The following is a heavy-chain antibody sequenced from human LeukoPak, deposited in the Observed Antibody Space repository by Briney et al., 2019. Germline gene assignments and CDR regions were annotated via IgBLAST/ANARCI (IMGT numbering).Heavy chain of an antibody. CDR2: VYYSGST. Sequence: SETLSLTCTVSGGSISSYYWSWIRQPPGKGLEWIGYVYYSGSTNYNPSLKSRVTISVDTSKNQFSLKLSSVTAADTAVYYCARLGIVGATHDAFDIWGQGTMVTVSS. D-gene: IGHD1-26*01. CDR3: ARLGIVGATHDAFDI. V-gene: IGHV4-59*01. J-gene: IGHJ3*02. CDR1: GGSISSYY.